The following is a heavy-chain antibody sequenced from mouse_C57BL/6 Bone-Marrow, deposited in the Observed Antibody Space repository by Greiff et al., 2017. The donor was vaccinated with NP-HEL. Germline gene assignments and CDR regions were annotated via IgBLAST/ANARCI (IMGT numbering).Heavy chain of an antibody. J-gene: IGHJ3*01. CDR3: ARPFYYDYDGFAY. V-gene: IGHV2-9-1*01. D-gene: IGHD2-4*01. CDR1: GFSLTSYA. CDR2: IWTGGGP. Sequence: VQLVESGPGLVAPSQSLSITCTVSGFSLTSYAISWVRQPPGKGLEWLGVIWTGGGPNYNSALKSRLSISKDNSKSQVFLKMNSLQTDDTARYYCARPFYYDYDGFAYWGQGTLVTVSA.